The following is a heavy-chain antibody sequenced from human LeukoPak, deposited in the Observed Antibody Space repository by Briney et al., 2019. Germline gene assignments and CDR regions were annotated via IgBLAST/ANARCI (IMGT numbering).Heavy chain of an antibody. CDR3: ARNMGYGSL. J-gene: IGHJ4*02. V-gene: IGHV3-48*01. Sequence: GILSLSCAASGFTFSSYSMNWVRPAPGKGLEWVSYISSSSSTIYYADSVKGRFTISRDNAKNSLYLQMNSLRAEGTAVYYCARNMGYGSLWGQGTLVTVSS. D-gene: IGHD4-17*01. CDR2: ISSSSSTI. CDR1: GFTFSSYS.